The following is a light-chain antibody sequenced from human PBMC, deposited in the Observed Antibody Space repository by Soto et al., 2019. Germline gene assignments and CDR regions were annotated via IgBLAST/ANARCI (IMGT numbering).Light chain of an antibody. CDR3: QQLNSYPST. V-gene: IGKV1-9*01. CDR1: QGISSY. CDR2: AAS. J-gene: IGKJ2*01. Sequence: IQLTQSPSSLSASVGDRVTITCRASQGISSYLAWDQQKPGKAPKLLIYAASSLQSGDPSRFSGSGSGTDFTLNISSLQPEDFATYYCQQLNSYPSTFGQGTKLEIK.